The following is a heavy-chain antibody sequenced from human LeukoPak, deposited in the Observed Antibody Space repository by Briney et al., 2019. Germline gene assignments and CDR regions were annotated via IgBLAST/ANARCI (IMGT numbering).Heavy chain of an antibody. CDR1: GYTFTGYY. CDR2: INPNSGGT. Sequence: ASVKAFCKASGYTFTGYYMHWVRQAPGQGLEWMGWINPNSGGTNYAQKFQGRVTMTRDTSISTAYMELSRLRSDDTAVYYCARVPLVGARDYYFDYWGQGTLVTVSS. D-gene: IGHD1-26*01. J-gene: IGHJ4*02. CDR3: ARVPLVGARDYYFDY. V-gene: IGHV1-2*02.